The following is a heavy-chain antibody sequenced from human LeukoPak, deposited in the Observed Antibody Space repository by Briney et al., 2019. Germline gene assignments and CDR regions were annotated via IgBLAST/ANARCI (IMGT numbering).Heavy chain of an antibody. CDR2: ISGSGGST. D-gene: IGHD3-3*01. Sequence: GGSLRLSCAASGFTFSSYAMSWVRQAAGKVLEWVSAISGSGGSTYYADSVKGRFTITRDNTYNTLYLQMNSLRAEDTAVYYCAKEHDSWRGPTDYWGQGTLVTVSS. V-gene: IGHV3-23*01. CDR3: AKEHDSWRGPTDY. CDR1: GFTFSSYA. J-gene: IGHJ4*02.